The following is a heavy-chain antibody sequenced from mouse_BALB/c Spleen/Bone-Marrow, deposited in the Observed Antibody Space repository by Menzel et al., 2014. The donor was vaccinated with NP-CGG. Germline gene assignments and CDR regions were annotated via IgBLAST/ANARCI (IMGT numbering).Heavy chain of an antibody. D-gene: IGHD1-1*01. CDR2: INPSTGYT. CDR1: GYTFTSYW. J-gene: IGHJ3*01. CDR3: ARRAYGGSYGFAY. V-gene: IGHV1-7*01. Sequence: VQLQQSGAELAKPGASVKMSCKASGYTFTSYWMHWVKQRPGQGLEWIGYINPSTGYTEYNQKFKGKATLTADKSSSTAYMQLSSLTSEDSAVYYCARRAYGGSYGFAYWAQGTLVTVSA.